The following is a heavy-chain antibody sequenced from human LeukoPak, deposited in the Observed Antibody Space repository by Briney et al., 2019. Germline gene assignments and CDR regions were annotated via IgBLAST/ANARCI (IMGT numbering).Heavy chain of an antibody. CDR2: INHSGST. V-gene: IGHV4-34*01. D-gene: IGHD1-26*01. Sequence: SETLSLTCAVYGGSFSGYYWSWIRQPPGKGLEWIGEINHSGSTNYNPSPKSRVTISVDTSKNQFSLKLSSVTAADTAVYYCARHTGTVGATTSPYYFDYWGQGTLVTVSS. CDR1: GGSFSGYY. J-gene: IGHJ4*02. CDR3: ARHTGTVGATTSPYYFDY.